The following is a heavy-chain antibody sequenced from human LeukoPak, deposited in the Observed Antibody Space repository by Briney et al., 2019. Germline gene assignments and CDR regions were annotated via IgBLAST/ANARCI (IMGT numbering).Heavy chain of an antibody. CDR3: AKAFGTNGYYQLPIDF. CDR1: GFTFDSNA. D-gene: IGHD3-22*01. J-gene: IGHJ4*02. V-gene: IGHV3-23*01. Sequence: GGSLRLSCAASGFTFDSNAMTWVRQAPGKGLECASAITASGDTTYYPDSVKGRFTISRDNFKNTLYLQMNSLRAEDTAVYYCAKAFGTNGYYQLPIDFWGQGTLVTVSS. CDR2: ITASGDTT.